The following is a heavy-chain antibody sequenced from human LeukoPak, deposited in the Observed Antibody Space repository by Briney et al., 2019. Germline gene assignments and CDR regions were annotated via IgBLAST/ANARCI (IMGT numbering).Heavy chain of an antibody. CDR2: IIPILGIA. CDR3: ARDSPCFSSPSPNYYGMDV. Sequence: GASVKVSCKASGGTFSSYAISWVRQAPGQGLEWMGRIIPILGIANYAQKFQGRVTITADKSTSTAYMELSSLRSEDTAVYYCARDSPCFSSPSPNYYGMDVWGQGTTVTVSS. D-gene: IGHD2-2*01. J-gene: IGHJ6*02. CDR1: GGTFSSYA. V-gene: IGHV1-69*04.